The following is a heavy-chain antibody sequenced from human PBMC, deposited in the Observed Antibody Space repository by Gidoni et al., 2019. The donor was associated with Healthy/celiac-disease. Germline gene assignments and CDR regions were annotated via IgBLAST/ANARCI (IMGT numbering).Heavy chain of an antibody. CDR2: IYPGDSDT. D-gene: IGHD5-18*01. CDR3: ARLYYTAMAQTAFDI. V-gene: IGHV5-51*01. J-gene: IGHJ3*02. Sequence: EVQLVQSGAEVKKHGESLKISCKGSGYSFTSYWIGWVRQMPGKGLEWMGIIYPGDSDTGYSPSFQGPVTISADKSISTAYLQWSSLKASDTAMYYCARLYYTAMAQTAFDIWGQGTMVTVSS. CDR1: GYSFTSYW.